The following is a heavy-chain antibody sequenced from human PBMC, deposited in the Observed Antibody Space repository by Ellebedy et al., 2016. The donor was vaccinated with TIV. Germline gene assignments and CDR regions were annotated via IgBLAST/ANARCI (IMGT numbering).Heavy chain of an antibody. CDR3: GSSWAGD. CDR2: ISSGGDNT. V-gene: IGHV3-23*01. J-gene: IGHJ4*02. CDR1: GFTFSSFA. Sequence: GESLKISXAASGFTFSSFAMSWVRQTPRKGLEWVSAISSGGDNTYYADSVKGRFTLSRDKSKSTLYLQMNNLRADDTAVYHCGSSWAGDWGQGTLVTVSS. D-gene: IGHD3/OR15-3a*01.